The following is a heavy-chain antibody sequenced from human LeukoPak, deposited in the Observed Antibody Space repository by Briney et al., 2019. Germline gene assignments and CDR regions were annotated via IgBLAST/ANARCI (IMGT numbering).Heavy chain of an antibody. CDR2: ISAYNGNT. CDR3: ARSSLYYYDSSGYSDY. V-gene: IGHV1-18*01. D-gene: IGHD3-22*01. CDR1: GGTFSTYT. J-gene: IGHJ4*02. Sequence: ASVKVSCKASGGTFSTYTINWVRQAPGQGLEWMGWISAYNGNTNYAQKLQGRVTMTTDTSTSTAYMELRSLRSDDTAVYYCARSSLYYYDSSGYSDYWGQGTLVTVSS.